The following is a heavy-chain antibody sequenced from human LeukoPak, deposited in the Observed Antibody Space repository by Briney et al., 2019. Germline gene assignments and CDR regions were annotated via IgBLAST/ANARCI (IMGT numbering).Heavy chain of an antibody. V-gene: IGHV1-2*04. J-gene: IGHJ4*02. CDR3: ATGGPQTSGEKRGLDY. CDR1: GYRFTDSS. Sequence: GASVKVSCKASGYRFTDSSIYWVRQAPGQGLEWMGWFNPNTGDEKYAEKFQGWITMTSDTSIRTAYMEIRSLKSDDTAIYYCATGGPQTSGEKRGLDYWGQGTLVTVSS. CDR2: FNPNTGDE. D-gene: IGHD6-25*01.